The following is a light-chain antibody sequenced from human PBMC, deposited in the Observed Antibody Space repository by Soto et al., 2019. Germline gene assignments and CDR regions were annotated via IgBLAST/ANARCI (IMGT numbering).Light chain of an antibody. CDR1: SSDVGGYNY. J-gene: IGLJ1*01. V-gene: IGLV2-8*01. CDR2: EVS. Sequence: QSVLTQPPSASGSPGQSVTISCTGTSSDVGGYNYVSWYQQHPGKAPKLMIYEVSKRPSGVPDRFSGSKSGNTASPTVSGLQAEDEADYSCSSYEGSTNLFFGPGTKVTFL. CDR3: SSYEGSTNLF.